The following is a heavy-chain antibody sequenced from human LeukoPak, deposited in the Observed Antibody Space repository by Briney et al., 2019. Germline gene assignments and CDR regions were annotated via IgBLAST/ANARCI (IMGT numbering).Heavy chain of an antibody. CDR2: NYPGDSDT. V-gene: IGHV5-51*01. D-gene: IGHD3-10*01. J-gene: IGHJ4*02. CDR3: ARQTRDGSGSRGYSFDF. CDR1: GYIFTNNW. Sequence: GESLKISCKGSGYIFTNNWIGWVRQMPGKGLEWMGINYPGDSDTRYSPSFEGQVTISVDKSISTAYLQWSSLKASDTAMYYCARQTRDGSGSRGYSFDFWGQGTLVTVSS.